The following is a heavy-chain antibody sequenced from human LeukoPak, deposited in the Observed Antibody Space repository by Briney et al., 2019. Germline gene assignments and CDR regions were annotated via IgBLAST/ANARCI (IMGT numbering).Heavy chain of an antibody. CDR3: ARAYTYYYDSSGYYYH. J-gene: IGHJ5*02. Sequence: PGGSLRLSCAASGFIFSDYDMNWVRQAPEKGLEWLSYISTTSGTKYYADSVKGRFTISRDNAKNSLYLQMNSLRAEDTAVYYCARAYTYYYDSSGYYYHWGQGTLVTVSS. CDR2: ISTTSGTK. D-gene: IGHD3-22*01. V-gene: IGHV3-48*01. CDR1: GFIFSDYD.